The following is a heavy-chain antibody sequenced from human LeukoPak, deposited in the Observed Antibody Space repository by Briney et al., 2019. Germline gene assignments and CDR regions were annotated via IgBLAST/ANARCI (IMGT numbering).Heavy chain of an antibody. V-gene: IGHV4-39*01. CDR1: GGSISSSSYY. CDR3: AKAGREYDY. J-gene: IGHJ4*02. D-gene: IGHD6-19*01. CDR2: IYYSGST. Sequence: PSETLSLTCTVSGGSISSSSYYWGWIRQPPGKGLEWIGSIYYSGSTYYNPSLKSRVTISVDTSKDQFSLKLSPVTAADTAVYYCAKAGREYDYWGQGTLVTVSS.